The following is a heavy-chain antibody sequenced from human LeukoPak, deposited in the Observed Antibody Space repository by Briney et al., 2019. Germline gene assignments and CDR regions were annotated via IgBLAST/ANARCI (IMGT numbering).Heavy chain of an antibody. V-gene: IGHV3-13*01. J-gene: IGHJ6*02. Sequence: GGSLRLSCAASGFTFSSYGMHWVRQATGKGLEWVSAIGTAGDTYYPGSVKGRFTISRENAKNSLYLQMNSLRAGDTAVYYCARDVGSRYGMDVWGQGTTVTVSS. CDR3: ARDVGSRYGMDV. CDR1: GFTFSSYG. CDR2: IGTAGDT. D-gene: IGHD1-26*01.